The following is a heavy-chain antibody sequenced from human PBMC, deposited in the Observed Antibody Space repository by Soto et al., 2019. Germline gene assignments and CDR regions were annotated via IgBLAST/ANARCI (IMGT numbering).Heavy chain of an antibody. J-gene: IGHJ1*01. D-gene: IGHD3-22*01. V-gene: IGHV3-21*01. CDR3: ASGPXPIYYYDSSGYDRYFQH. CDR2: ISSSSSYI. CDR1: GFTFSSYS. Sequence: PGGSLRLSCAASGFTFSSYSMNWVRQAPGKGLEWVSSISSSSSYIYYADSVKGRFTISRDNAKNSLYLQMNSLRAEDTAVYYCASGPXPIYYYDSSGYDRYFQHWGQGTLVTVSS.